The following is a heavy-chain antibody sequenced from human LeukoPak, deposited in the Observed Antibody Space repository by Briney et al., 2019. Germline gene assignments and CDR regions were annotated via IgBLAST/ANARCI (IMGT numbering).Heavy chain of an antibody. D-gene: IGHD5-24*01. J-gene: IGHJ3*02. CDR1: GGTFSSYA. Sequence: ASVKVSCKASGGTFSSYAISWVRQAPGQGLEWMGRMIPIFGTANYAQKFQGRVTITTDESTSTAYMELSSLRSEDTAVYYCARDREMATMWGFSAFDIWGQGTMVTVSS. CDR3: ARDREMATMWGFSAFDI. CDR2: MIPIFGTA. V-gene: IGHV1-69*05.